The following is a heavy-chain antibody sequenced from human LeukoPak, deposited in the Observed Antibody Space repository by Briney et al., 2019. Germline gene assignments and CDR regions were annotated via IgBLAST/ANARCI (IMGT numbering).Heavy chain of an antibody. Sequence: SCKASGYTFTGYYMHWVRRAPGKGLEWVSGISGGDYTEHADSVKGRFTISRDNSKNTLYLQMNTLRVEDTALYYCAKSRNFYYYFMEVSGRGTKVTISS. CDR1: GYTFTGYY. CDR3: AKSRNFYYYFMEV. J-gene: IGHJ6*03. V-gene: IGHV3-23*01. CDR2: ISGGDYT.